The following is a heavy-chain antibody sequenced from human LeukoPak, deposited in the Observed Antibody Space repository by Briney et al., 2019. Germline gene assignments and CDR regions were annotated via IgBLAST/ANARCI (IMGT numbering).Heavy chain of an antibody. V-gene: IGHV4-34*01. CDR3: ASFRGEA. CDR1: GYSITSGYY. J-gene: IGHJ5*02. CDR2: INHSGST. D-gene: IGHD3-10*01. Sequence: SETLSLTCTVSGYSITSGYYWSWIRQPPGKGLEWIGEINHSGSTNYNPSLKSRVTISVDTSKNQFSLKLSSVTAADTAVYYCASFRGEAWGQGTLVTVSS.